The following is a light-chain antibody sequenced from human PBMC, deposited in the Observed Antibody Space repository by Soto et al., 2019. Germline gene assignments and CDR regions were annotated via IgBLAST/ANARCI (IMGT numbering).Light chain of an antibody. V-gene: IGKV1-5*03. CDR2: KTS. Sequence: QRTLPPSTLSASLGDRVPITCGVSQSISNWLAWYRQIPGKAPKLLIYKTSNLESGVPSRFSGSGSGTEFSLTISSLQPDDFATYYCQQYQSFSLTFGGGTNVDIK. CDR3: QQYQSFSLT. CDR1: QSISNW. J-gene: IGKJ4*01.